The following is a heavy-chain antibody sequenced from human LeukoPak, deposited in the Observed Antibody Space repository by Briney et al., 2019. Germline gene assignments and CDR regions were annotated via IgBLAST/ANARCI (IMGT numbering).Heavy chain of an antibody. CDR3: ARAGYSCPKSGMDV. CDR2: ISYDGSNK. V-gene: IGHV3-30-3*01. CDR1: GFTFSSYA. J-gene: IGHJ6*02. Sequence: QTGGSLRLSCAASGFTFSSYAMHWVRQAPGKGLEWVAVISYDGSNKYYADSVKGRFTISRDNSKNTLYLQMNSLRAEDTAVYYCARAGYSCPKSGMDVWGQGTTVTVSS. D-gene: IGHD6-13*01.